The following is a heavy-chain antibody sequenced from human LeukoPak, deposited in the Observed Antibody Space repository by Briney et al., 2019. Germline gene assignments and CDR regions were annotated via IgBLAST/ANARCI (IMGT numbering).Heavy chain of an antibody. V-gene: IGHV4-31*03. J-gene: IGHJ4*02. D-gene: IGHD6-13*01. CDR2: IYYSGST. CDR3: ARGGRQLVSYYFDY. Sequence: SQTLSLTCTVSGGSISSGGYYWSWIRQHPGKGLEWIGYIYYSGSTYYNPSLKSRVTISVDTSKNQFSLKLSSVTAADTAVYYCARGGRQLVSYYFDYWGQGTLVTVSS. CDR1: GGSISSGGYY.